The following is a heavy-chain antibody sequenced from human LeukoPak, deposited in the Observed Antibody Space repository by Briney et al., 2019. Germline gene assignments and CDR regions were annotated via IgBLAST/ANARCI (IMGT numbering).Heavy chain of an antibody. CDR3: TRGSGSYEFDY. Sequence: GGSLRLSCTAYGFTFGDYAMHWVRQASGKGLEWVGRIRSKANSYATAYAASVKGRFTISRDDSKNTAYLQMNSLKTEDTAVYYCTRGSGSYEFDYWGQGTLVTVSS. CDR1: GFTFGDYA. D-gene: IGHD1-26*01. V-gene: IGHV3-73*01. CDR2: IRSKANSYAT. J-gene: IGHJ4*02.